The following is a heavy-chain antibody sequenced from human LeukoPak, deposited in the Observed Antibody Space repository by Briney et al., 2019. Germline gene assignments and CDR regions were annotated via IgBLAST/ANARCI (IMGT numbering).Heavy chain of an antibody. Sequence: GGSLRLSCAASGFTFDDYGMSWVRQAPGKGLEWVSGINWNGGSTGYADSVKGRFTISRDNAKNSLYLQMNSLRAEDTALYHCARPLRGIAAAGMDVWGQGTTVTVSS. J-gene: IGHJ6*02. CDR2: INWNGGST. V-gene: IGHV3-20*01. D-gene: IGHD6-25*01. CDR1: GFTFDDYG. CDR3: ARPLRGIAAAGMDV.